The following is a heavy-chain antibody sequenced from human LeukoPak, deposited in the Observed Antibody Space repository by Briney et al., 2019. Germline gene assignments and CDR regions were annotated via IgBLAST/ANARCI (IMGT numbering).Heavy chain of an antibody. CDR1: GFTFSTSW. Sequence: GGSLRLSCAASGFTFSTSWMSWVRQAPGKGLEWVATIKQDGSEKYYVDSVKGRFTISRDNSKNTLYLQMNSLRAEDTAVYYCARDLGPQTYDILAGYYNVPGYWGQGTLVPVSS. CDR2: IKQDGSEK. J-gene: IGHJ4*02. D-gene: IGHD3-9*01. CDR3: ARDLGPQTYDILAGYYNVPGY. V-gene: IGHV3-7*01.